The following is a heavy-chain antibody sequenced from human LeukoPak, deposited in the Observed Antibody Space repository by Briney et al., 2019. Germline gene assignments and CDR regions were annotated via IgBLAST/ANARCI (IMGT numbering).Heavy chain of an antibody. J-gene: IGHJ4*02. CDR3: GREAGYTNTWYLS. CDR1: GGSISGGSYY. D-gene: IGHD6-13*01. Sequence: PSETLSLTCSVSGGSISGGSYYWSWIRQAAGKGLEWIGRVYTSGSTDYSPSLESRVTISVDTSKNQFSLRLTSVSAADTAVYYCGREAGYTNTWYLSWGQGTLVTVSS. CDR2: VYTSGST. V-gene: IGHV4-61*02.